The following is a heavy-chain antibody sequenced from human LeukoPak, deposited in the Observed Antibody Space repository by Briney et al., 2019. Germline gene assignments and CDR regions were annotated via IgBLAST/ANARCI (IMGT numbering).Heavy chain of an antibody. D-gene: IGHD6-13*01. Sequence: PSETLSLTCAVSGGSMSPYYWSWIRQPPGKGLEWIGYVYYSGGTNYNPSLKSRVTMSVDTSKNQFSLKLSSVTAADTAVYYCARGGRAAASAFDIWGQGTMVTVSS. J-gene: IGHJ3*02. CDR2: VYYSGGT. CDR1: GGSMSPYY. CDR3: ARGGRAAASAFDI. V-gene: IGHV4-59*12.